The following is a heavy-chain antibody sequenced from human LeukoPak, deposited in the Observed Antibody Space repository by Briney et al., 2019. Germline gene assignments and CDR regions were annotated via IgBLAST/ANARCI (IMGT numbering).Heavy chain of an antibody. CDR2: ISNSGGTT. J-gene: IGHJ4*02. Sequence: GGSLRLSCAASGFTFSSYAMSWVRQAPGKGLEWVAGISNSGGTTYFADSVKGRFTISRDNSKNTLYLQMNSLRAEDTAVYYCAIGTYDFWSGYYIYWGQGTLVTVSS. D-gene: IGHD3-3*01. CDR1: GFTFSSYA. V-gene: IGHV3-23*01. CDR3: AIGTYDFWSGYYIY.